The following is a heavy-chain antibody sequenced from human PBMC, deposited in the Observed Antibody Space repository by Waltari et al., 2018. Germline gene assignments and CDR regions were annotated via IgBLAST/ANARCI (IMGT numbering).Heavy chain of an antibody. CDR2: IYYRGGT. CDR3: ARDGWIQLPHGMDV. CDR1: GGSISSSSYY. J-gene: IGHJ6*02. D-gene: IGHD5-18*01. V-gene: IGHV4-39*07. Sequence: QLQLQESGPGLVKPSETLSLTCTVSGGSISSSSYYWGWIRKPPGKGREWIGSIYYRGGTSYNPSLLSRVTISVDTSKNQFSLKLTSVTAADTAVYYCARDGWIQLPHGMDVWGQGTTVTVSS.